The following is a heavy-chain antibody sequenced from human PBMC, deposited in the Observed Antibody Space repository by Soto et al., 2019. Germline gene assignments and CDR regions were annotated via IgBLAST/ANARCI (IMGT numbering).Heavy chain of an antibody. CDR1: GYTFTGYY. CDR2: INPNSGGT. J-gene: IGHJ2*01. V-gene: IGHV1-2*04. Sequence: QVQLVQSGAEVKKPGASVKVSCKASGYTFTGYYMHWVRQAPGQGLEWMGWINPNSGGTNDAQKFQGWVTMTRDSSISTAYMELSRMRSDVTAGYYCARATNAREGGYCSGGSCDKNWYFDLWGRGTLVTVSS. CDR3: ARATNAREGGYCSGGSCDKNWYFDL. D-gene: IGHD2-15*01.